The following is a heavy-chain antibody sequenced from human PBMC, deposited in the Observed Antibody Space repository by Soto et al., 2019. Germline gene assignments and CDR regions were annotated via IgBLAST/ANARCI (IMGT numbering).Heavy chain of an antibody. D-gene: IGHD4-4*01. CDR3: ARDRPMTTVTTYYYYGMDV. J-gene: IGHJ6*02. Sequence: QVQLQESGPGLVKPSQTLSLTCTVSGGSISSGGYYWSWIRQHPGKGLEWIGYIYYSGSTYYNPSLKSRVTISVDTSKNQFSLKLSSVTAADTAVYYCARDRPMTTVTTYYYYGMDVWGQGTTVTVSS. V-gene: IGHV4-31*03. CDR2: IYYSGST. CDR1: GGSISSGGYY.